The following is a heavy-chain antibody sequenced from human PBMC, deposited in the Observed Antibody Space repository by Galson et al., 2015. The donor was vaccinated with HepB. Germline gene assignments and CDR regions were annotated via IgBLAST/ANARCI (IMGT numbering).Heavy chain of an antibody. CDR2: IIPIFGTA. CDR1: GGTFSSYA. D-gene: IGHD5-12*01. V-gene: IGHV1-69*13. Sequence: SVKVSCKASGGTFSSYAISWVRQAPGQGLEWMGGIIPIFGTANYAQKFQGRVTITADESTSTAYMELSSLRSEDTAVYYCARDLGALYSGYDLNGGYYYYGMDVWGQGTTVTVSS. J-gene: IGHJ6*02. CDR3: ARDLGALYSGYDLNGGYYYYGMDV.